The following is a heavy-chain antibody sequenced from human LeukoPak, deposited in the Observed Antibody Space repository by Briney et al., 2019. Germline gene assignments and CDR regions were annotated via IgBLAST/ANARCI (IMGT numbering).Heavy chain of an antibody. CDR2: INPNSGDT. J-gene: IGHJ3*02. CDR3: ARDGQSRYDFWSGYYDDAFDI. CDR1: GYTFTGYY. D-gene: IGHD3-3*01. Sequence: GASVKVSRKASGYTFTGYYMHRVRQAPGQGLEWMGWINPNSGDTNYAQKFQGRVTMTRDTSISTAYMELSRLRSDDTAVYYCARDGQSRYDFWSGYYDDAFDIWGQGTMVTVSS. V-gene: IGHV1-2*02.